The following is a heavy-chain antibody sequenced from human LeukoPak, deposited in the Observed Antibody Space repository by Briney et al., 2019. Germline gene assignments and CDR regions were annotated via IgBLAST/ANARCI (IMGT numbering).Heavy chain of an antibody. J-gene: IGHJ4*02. Sequence: PGASLQISCKGSGYSFTGYWIGWVRQLPGKGLEWMGIIYPGDSDTRYSPSFQGQVTISADKSISTAYLQWSSLKASDTAMYYCARRRPLSYYYDSSGYYPGWFDYWGQGTLVTVSS. CDR3: ARRRPLSYYYDSSGYYPGWFDY. CDR2: IYPGDSDT. D-gene: IGHD3-22*01. V-gene: IGHV5-51*01. CDR1: GYSFTGYW.